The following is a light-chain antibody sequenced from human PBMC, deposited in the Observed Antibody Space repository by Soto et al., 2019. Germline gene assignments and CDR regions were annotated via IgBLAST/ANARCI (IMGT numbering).Light chain of an antibody. CDR1: QSVSSSY. V-gene: IGKV3-20*01. Sequence: EIVLTQSQGTLSLSPGGRARLSCRASQSVSSSYLAWHQQTPGQAPRLLIYGASSRATGIPDRFSGSASGTDFTLTISRLEPEYFAVYYCQQYGSSPLITFGQGTRLEIK. J-gene: IGKJ5*01. CDR3: QQYGSSPLIT. CDR2: GAS.